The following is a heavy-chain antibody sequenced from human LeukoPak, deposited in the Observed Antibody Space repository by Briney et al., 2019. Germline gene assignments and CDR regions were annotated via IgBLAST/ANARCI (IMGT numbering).Heavy chain of an antibody. CDR3: ARGHGSGRDYYFDT. CDR1: GYTFPTYS. J-gene: IGHJ4*02. V-gene: IGHV1-18*01. D-gene: IGHD6-19*01. CDR2: ISGYSGST. Sequence: GSSVKVSCKPSGYTFPTYSIDWVRRAPGQGLEGMGWISGYSGSTNYAQKLQGRVTMTTDTYTTTAYMDLRSLKSDATAVCYCARGHGSGRDYYFDTWGQGTLVTVSS.